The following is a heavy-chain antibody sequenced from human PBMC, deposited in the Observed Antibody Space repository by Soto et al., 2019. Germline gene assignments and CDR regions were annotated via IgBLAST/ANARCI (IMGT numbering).Heavy chain of an antibody. CDR2: IIPILGIA. D-gene: IGHD6-19*01. V-gene: IGHV1-69*02. CDR3: ARVGQWLNSPPLD. Sequence: GASVKVSCKASGGTFSSYTISWVRQAPGQGLEWMGRIIPILGIANYAQKFQGRVTITADKSTSTAYMELSSLRSEDTAVYYCARVGQWLNSPPLDWGQGTLVTVSS. CDR1: GGTFSSYT. J-gene: IGHJ4*02.